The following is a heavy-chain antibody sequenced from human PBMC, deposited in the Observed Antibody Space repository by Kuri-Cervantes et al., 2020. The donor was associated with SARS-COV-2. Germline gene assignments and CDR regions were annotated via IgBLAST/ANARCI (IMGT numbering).Heavy chain of an antibody. CDR2: IFPSDSDT. D-gene: IGHD6-19*01. Sequence: GESLKISCKGSGYSFSSSWIGWVRQMPGKGLEWMGIIFPSDSDTRYSASFQGQVTISADNSISTAYLQWSSLKASDTAMYYCARRGRGAVAGTTKYWYFDLWGRGTLVTVSS. J-gene: IGHJ2*01. CDR1: GYSFSSSW. V-gene: IGHV5-51*01. CDR3: ARRGRGAVAGTTKYWYFDL.